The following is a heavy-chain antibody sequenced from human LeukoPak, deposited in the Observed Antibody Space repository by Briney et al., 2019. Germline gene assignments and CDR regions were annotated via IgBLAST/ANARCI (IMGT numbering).Heavy chain of an antibody. CDR2: IYSDNT. CDR1: GVTVSSNS. Sequence: GGSLRLSCTVSGVTVSSNSMSWVRQAPGKGLEWLSFIYSDNTHYSDSVKGRFTISRDNSKNTLYLQMNSLRAEDTAVYYCARRAGAYSHPYDYWGQGTLVTVSS. D-gene: IGHD4/OR15-4a*01. J-gene: IGHJ4*02. CDR3: ARRAGAYSHPYDY. V-gene: IGHV3-53*01.